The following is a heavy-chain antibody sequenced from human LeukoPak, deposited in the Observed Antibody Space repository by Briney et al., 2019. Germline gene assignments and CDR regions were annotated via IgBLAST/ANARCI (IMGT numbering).Heavy chain of an antibody. D-gene: IGHD3-3*01. CDR2: MNPNSGNT. CDR1: GYTFTSYD. CDR3: ARGWSYYDFWSGYFPKARYQYNWFDP. V-gene: IGHV1-8*01. J-gene: IGHJ5*02. Sequence: ASVTVSCTASGYTFTSYDINWVRQATGQGLEWMGWMNPNSGNTGYAQKFQGRVTMTRNTSISTAYMELSSPRSEDTAVYYCARGWSYYDFWSGYFPKARYQYNWFDPWGQGTLVTVSS.